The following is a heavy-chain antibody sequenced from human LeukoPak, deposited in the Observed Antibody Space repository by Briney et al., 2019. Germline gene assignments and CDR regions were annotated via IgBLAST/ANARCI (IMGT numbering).Heavy chain of an antibody. J-gene: IGHJ4*02. D-gene: IGHD3-10*01. CDR2: INHSGST. CDR1: GGSFSGYY. CDR3: ARRWFGKPVDY. Sequence: SETLSLTCAVYGGSFSGYYWSWIRQPPGKGLEWIGEINHSGSTNYNPSLKSRVTISVYTSKNQFSLKLSSVTAADTAVYYCARRWFGKPVDYWGQGTLVTVSS. V-gene: IGHV4-34*01.